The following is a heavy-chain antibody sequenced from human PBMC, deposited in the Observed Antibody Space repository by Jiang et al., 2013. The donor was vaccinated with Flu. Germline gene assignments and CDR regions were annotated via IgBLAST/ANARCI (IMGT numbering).Heavy chain of an antibody. CDR1: GGSISSHY. CDR3: ARTIRTVTTGIYMDV. J-gene: IGHJ6*03. CDR2: IYYSGST. D-gene: IGHD4-11*01. V-gene: IGHV4-59*11. Sequence: GSGLVKPSETLSLTCTVSGGSISSHYWSWIRQPPGKGLEWIGYIYYSGSTNYNPSLKSRVTISVDTSKNQFSLKLSSVTAADTAVYYCARTIRTVTTGIYMDVWGKGTTVTVSS.